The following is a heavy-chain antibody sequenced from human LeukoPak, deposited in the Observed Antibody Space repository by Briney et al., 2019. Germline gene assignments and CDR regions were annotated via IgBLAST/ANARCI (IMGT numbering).Heavy chain of an antibody. CDR2: IWYDGSNK. CDR3: ARDRAGYCTNGLCYAETWFDP. D-gene: IGHD2-8*01. V-gene: IGHV3-33*01. CDR1: GFTFSSYG. J-gene: IGHJ5*02. Sequence: GGSLRLSCAASGFTFSSYGMDWVRQAPGKGLEWVAVIWYDGSNKYYADCVKGRFTISRDNCKNTLYLQMDSLRAEDTAVYYCARDRAGYCTNGLCYAETWFDPWRQGTLLTLST.